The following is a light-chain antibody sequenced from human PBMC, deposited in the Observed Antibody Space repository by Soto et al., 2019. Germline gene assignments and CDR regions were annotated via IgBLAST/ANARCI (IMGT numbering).Light chain of an antibody. CDR3: QQYYNWPYT. V-gene: IGKV3-15*01. Sequence: EIVMAQSPATLSVSPGERATLSCRASQSVSSNLAWYQQKRGQAPRLLIYGASSRATGIPARFSGSGSGTEFTLTIGSLQSEDFAVYYCQQYYNWPYTFGQGTKLEIK. J-gene: IGKJ2*01. CDR1: QSVSSN. CDR2: GAS.